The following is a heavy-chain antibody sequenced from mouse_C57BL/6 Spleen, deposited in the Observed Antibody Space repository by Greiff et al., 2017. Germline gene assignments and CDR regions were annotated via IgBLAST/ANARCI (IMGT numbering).Heavy chain of an antibody. V-gene: IGHV1-55*01. CDR1: GYTFTSYW. D-gene: IGHD1-1*01. Sequence: VQLQQPGAELVKPGASVKMSCKASGYTFTSYWITWVKQRPGQGLEWIGDIYPGSGSTNSNEKFKSKATLTVDTSSSTAYMQLSSLTSEDSAVYYCARDYGSRWYFDVWGTGTTVTVSS. CDR3: ARDYGSRWYFDV. CDR2: IYPGSGST. J-gene: IGHJ1*03.